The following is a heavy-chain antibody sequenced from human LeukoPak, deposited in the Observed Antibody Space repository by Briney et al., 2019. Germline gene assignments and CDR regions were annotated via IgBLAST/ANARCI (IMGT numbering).Heavy chain of an antibody. V-gene: IGHV1-69*13. Sequence: GASVKVSCKASGGTFSSYAISWVRQAPGQGLEWMGGIIPVFGTANYAQKFQGRVTITADESTSTAYMELSSLRSEDTAVYYCARDGHVDSNYQNYWGQGTLVTVSS. CDR3: ARDGHVDSNYQNY. CDR2: IIPVFGTA. J-gene: IGHJ4*02. CDR1: GGTFSSYA. D-gene: IGHD4-11*01.